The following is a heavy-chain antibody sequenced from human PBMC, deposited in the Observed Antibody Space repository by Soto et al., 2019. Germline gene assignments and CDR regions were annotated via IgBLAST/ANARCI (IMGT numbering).Heavy chain of an antibody. CDR3: ASSGYYDSSGYSNWFDP. J-gene: IGHJ5*02. D-gene: IGHD3-22*01. V-gene: IGHV3-21*01. CDR2: ISSSSSYI. Sequence: GGSLRLSCGASGFTFSSYSMNWVRQAPGKGLEWVPSISSSSSYIYYADSVKGRFTISRDNAKNSLYLQMNSLRAEDTAVYYCASSGYYDSSGYSNWFDPWGQGTLVTVSS. CDR1: GFTFSSYS.